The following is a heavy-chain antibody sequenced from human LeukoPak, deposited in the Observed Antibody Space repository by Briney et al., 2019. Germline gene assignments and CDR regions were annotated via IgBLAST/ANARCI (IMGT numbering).Heavy chain of an antibody. CDR3: ARFSGTSKGDWFDP. J-gene: IGHJ5*02. Sequence: SETLSLTCTVSGGSISSSRYYWGWIRQPPGKGLEWIGSIYYSGSTYYNPSLKSRVTISVDTSKNQFSLKLSSVTAADTAVYYCARFSGTSKGDWFDPWGQGTLVTVSS. CDR2: IYYSGST. CDR1: GGSISSSRYY. V-gene: IGHV4-39*01. D-gene: IGHD1-1*01.